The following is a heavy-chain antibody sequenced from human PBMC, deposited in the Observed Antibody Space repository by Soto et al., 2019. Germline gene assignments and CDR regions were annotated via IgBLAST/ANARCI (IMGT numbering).Heavy chain of an antibody. Sequence: GASVKVSCKASGYTFTSYGISWVRQAPGQGLEWMGWISAYNGNTNYAQKLQGRVTMTTDTSTSTAYMELRSLRSDDTAVYYCARLVVVPAAIHYYYYGMDVWGRGTTVTGSS. J-gene: IGHJ6*02. CDR2: ISAYNGNT. CDR3: ARLVVVPAAIHYYYYGMDV. D-gene: IGHD2-2*01. CDR1: GYTFTSYG. V-gene: IGHV1-18*01.